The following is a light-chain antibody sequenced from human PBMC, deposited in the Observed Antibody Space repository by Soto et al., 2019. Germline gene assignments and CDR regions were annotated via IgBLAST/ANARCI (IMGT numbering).Light chain of an antibody. CDR2: GAS. Sequence: ELVLTQSPGTLSLSPGERATLSCRASQSVSSIYLAWYQQKPGQAPRLLIYGASSRATGIPDRFSGSGSGTDFTLTISRLEPEDFAVYYCQQYGSSPRTFGQGTKVDIK. J-gene: IGKJ1*01. V-gene: IGKV3-20*01. CDR1: QSVSSIY. CDR3: QQYGSSPRT.